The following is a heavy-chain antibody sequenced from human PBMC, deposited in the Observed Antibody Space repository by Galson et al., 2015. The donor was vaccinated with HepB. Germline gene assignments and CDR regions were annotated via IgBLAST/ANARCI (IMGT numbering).Heavy chain of an antibody. CDR2: IDPSDSYT. V-gene: IGHV5-10-1*01. Sequence: QSGAEVKKPGESLRISCKASGYTFTAFWITWVRQIPGKGLEWMGRIDPSDSYTDYSPSFRGHVTFSADKSITTAYLQWSSLKASDTAIYYCASRHYYYGSGTYYNVSDYWGQGTLVTVSS. CDR3: ASRHYYYGSGTYYNVSDY. CDR1: GYTFTAFW. J-gene: IGHJ4*02. D-gene: IGHD3-10*01.